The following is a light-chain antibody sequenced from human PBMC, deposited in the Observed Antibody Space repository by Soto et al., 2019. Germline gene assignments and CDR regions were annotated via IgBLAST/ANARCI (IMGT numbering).Light chain of an antibody. V-gene: IGLV2-23*02. CDR1: SSDVGSYNL. CDR3: CSYAGSRV. Sequence: QSVLTQPASVSGSPGQSITISCTGTSSDVGSYNLVSWYQQHPGKAPKLMIYEVSKRPSGVSNRFSGSKSGNTASLTISGLQAEDEADYYCCSYAGSRVFGTRTKVTVL. J-gene: IGLJ1*01. CDR2: EVS.